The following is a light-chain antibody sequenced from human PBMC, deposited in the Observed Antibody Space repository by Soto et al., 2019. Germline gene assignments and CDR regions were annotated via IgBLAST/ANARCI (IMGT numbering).Light chain of an antibody. CDR2: AAS. V-gene: IGKV3-20*01. J-gene: IGKJ2*01. CDR3: QHYGPYPPYT. Sequence: EIVLTQAPGTLSLSPGERATLSCRASRTFASSYLAWYQQKPGQAPRLLIYAASTRAAGIPGRFSGRGSGADYTLTISRLEPEDFALYYGQHYGPYPPYTFSQGTKLEIK. CDR1: RTFASSY.